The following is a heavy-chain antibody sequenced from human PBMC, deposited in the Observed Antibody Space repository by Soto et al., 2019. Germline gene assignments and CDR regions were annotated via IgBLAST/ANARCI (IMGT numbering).Heavy chain of an antibody. CDR3: ARSQGSSTSLEIYYYYYYGMDV. Sequence: SVKVSCKASGGTFGSYAISWVRQAPGQGPEWMGGITPITGTANYAQKFQGRVTITADESTSTASMQLSSLRSEDTAVYYCARSQGSSTSLEIYYYYYYGMDVWGQGTTVTVSS. V-gene: IGHV1-69*13. CDR1: GGTFGSYA. CDR2: ITPITGTA. J-gene: IGHJ6*02. D-gene: IGHD2-2*01.